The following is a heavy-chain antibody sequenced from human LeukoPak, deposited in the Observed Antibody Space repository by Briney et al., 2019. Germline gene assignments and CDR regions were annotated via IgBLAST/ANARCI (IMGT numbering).Heavy chain of an antibody. CDR2: IHHSGSI. D-gene: IGHD3-16*02. Sequence: SETLSLTCAVSGVSISSNLWWTWVRQPPGKGLEWIAEIHHSGSINYNPSLKSRVTISVDKAKNQFSLKLSSVTAADTAVYYCARSPLGELSLSRFDPWGQGTLVTVSS. V-gene: IGHV4-4*02. J-gene: IGHJ5*02. CDR1: GVSISSNLW. CDR3: ARSPLGELSLSRFDP.